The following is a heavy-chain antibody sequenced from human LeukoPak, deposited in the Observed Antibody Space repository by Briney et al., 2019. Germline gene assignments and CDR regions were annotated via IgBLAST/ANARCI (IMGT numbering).Heavy chain of an antibody. CDR2: ISYDGSNK. CDR3: ARGSYSGSFRGDY. J-gene: IGHJ4*02. CDR1: GFTFSSYA. D-gene: IGHD1-26*01. V-gene: IGHV3-30-3*01. Sequence: GGSLRLACAASGFTFSSYAMHWVRQAPGKGPEWVAVISYDGSNKYYADSVKGRFTISRDNSKNTLYLQMNSLRAEDTAVYYCARGSYSGSFRGDYWGQGTLVTVSS.